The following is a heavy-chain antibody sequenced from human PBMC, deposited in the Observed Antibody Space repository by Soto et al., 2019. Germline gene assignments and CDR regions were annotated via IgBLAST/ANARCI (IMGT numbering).Heavy chain of an antibody. CDR2: INAGNGNT. J-gene: IGHJ4*02. Sequence: ASVKVSCKASGYTFTSYAMHWVRQAPGQRLEWMGWINAGNGNTKYSQKFQGRVTITRDTSASTAYMELSSLRSEDTAVYYCARVYCSSTSCAHFDYWGQGTLVTVSS. CDR1: GYTFTSYA. V-gene: IGHV1-3*01. D-gene: IGHD2-2*01. CDR3: ARVYCSSTSCAHFDY.